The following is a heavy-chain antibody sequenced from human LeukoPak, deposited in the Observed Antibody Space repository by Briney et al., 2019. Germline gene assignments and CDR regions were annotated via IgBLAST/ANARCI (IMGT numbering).Heavy chain of an antibody. J-gene: IGHJ4*02. D-gene: IGHD6-6*01. CDR3: ARAKGSSSGGNFDY. V-gene: IGHV1-69*13. Sequence: ASVKVSCKASGGTFSSYAISWVRQAPGQGLKWMGGTIPIFGTANYAQKFQGRVTITADESTSTAYMELSSLRSEDTAVYYCARAKGSSSGGNFDYWGQGTLVTVSS. CDR1: GGTFSSYA. CDR2: TIPIFGTA.